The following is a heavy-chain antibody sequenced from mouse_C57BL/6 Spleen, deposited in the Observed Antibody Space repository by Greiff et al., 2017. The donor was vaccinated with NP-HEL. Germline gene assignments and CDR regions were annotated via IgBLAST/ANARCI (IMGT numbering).Heavy chain of an antibody. Sequence: VQLQQSGASVKISCKASGYAFSSYWMNWVKQRPGKGLEWIGQIYPGDGDTNYNGKFKGKATLTADKSSSTAYMQLSSLTSEDSAVYFCAREGTRVYYAMDYWGQGTSVTVSS. J-gene: IGHJ4*01. V-gene: IGHV1-80*01. D-gene: IGHD3-3*01. CDR3: AREGTRVYYAMDY. CDR2: IYPGDGDT. CDR1: GYAFSSYW.